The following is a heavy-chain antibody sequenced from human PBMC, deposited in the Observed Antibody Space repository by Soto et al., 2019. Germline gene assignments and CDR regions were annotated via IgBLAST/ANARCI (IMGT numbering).Heavy chain of an antibody. D-gene: IGHD6-13*01. V-gene: IGHV3-48*02. CDR3: ARAQQQLVLGY. CDR2: ISSSSTI. Sequence: GGSLRLSCAASGFTFSSYSMNWVRQAPGKGLEWVSYISSSSTIYYADSVKGRFTISRDNAKNSLYLQMNSLRDEDTAVYYCARAQQQLVLGYWGQGTLVTVSS. J-gene: IGHJ4*02. CDR1: GFTFSSYS.